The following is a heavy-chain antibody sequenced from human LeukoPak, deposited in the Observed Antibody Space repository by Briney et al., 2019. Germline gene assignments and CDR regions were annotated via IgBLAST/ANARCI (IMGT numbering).Heavy chain of an antibody. Sequence: SETLSLTCTVSGYSISSGYYWGRIRQPPGKGLEWIGSIYHSGSTYYNPSLKSRVTISVDTSKNQFSLKLSSVTAADTAVYYCAREDRGYSFDYWGQGTLVTVSS. J-gene: IGHJ4*02. V-gene: IGHV4-38-2*02. CDR2: IYHSGST. D-gene: IGHD5-18*01. CDR1: GYSISSGYY. CDR3: AREDRGYSFDY.